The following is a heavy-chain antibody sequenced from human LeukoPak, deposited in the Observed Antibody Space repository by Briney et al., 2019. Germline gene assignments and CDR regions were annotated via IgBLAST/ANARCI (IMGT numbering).Heavy chain of an antibody. Sequence: ASVKVSCKASGGTFSSYAISWVRQAPGPGLEWMGRIIPIFGTANYAQKFQGRVTITTDESTSTAYMELSSLRSEDTAVYYCARGTMATITAHWGQGTLVTVSS. D-gene: IGHD5-24*01. CDR2: IIPIFGTA. J-gene: IGHJ4*02. CDR1: GGTFSSYA. CDR3: ARGTMATITAH. V-gene: IGHV1-69*05.